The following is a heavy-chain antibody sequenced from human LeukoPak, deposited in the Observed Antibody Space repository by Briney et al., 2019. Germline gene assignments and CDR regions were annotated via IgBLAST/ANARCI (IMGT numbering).Heavy chain of an antibody. CDR3: AKGVGGSANYYYMDV. CDR2: ISSSSIYI. J-gene: IGHJ6*03. CDR1: GFTFSDYS. V-gene: IGHV3-21*01. D-gene: IGHD3-10*01. Sequence: PGGSLRLSCAASGFTFSDYSMNWVRQAPGKGLEWVSSISSSSIYIYYADSVKGRFTISRDNAENSLYLQMNSLRVEDTAVYYCAKGVGGSANYYYMDVWGKGTTVIVSS.